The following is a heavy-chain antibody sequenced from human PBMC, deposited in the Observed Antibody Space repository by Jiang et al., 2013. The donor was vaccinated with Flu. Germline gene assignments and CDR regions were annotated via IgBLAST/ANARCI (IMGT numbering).Heavy chain of an antibody. V-gene: IGHV4-31*03. Sequence: GPGLVKPSQTLSLTCSVSGASISSDGYYWSWIRQHPGKGLEWIAYIYNTGSSYYNPSLQSRVSISVDTSKNQFSLKLSSVTAADTAVYYCARYTSVGYFDHWGQGALVTVSS. CDR2: IYNTGSS. J-gene: IGHJ4*02. CDR3: ARYTSVGYFDH. D-gene: IGHD4-23*01. CDR1: GASISSDGYY.